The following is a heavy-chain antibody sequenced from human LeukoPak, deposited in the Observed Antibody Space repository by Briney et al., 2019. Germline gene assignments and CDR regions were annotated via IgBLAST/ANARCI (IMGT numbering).Heavy chain of an antibody. CDR1: GFTVSSNY. Sequence: GGSLRLSCAASGFTVSSNYMSWVRQAPGKGLEWVSIIYSGGSTFYADSVKGRFTISRDNSKNTLYLQMNSLRAEDTALYYCARDAELGYCSGGSCSPLDYWGQGTLVTVSS. J-gene: IGHJ4*02. CDR2: IYSGGST. CDR3: ARDAELGYCSGGSCSPLDY. V-gene: IGHV3-53*01. D-gene: IGHD2-15*01.